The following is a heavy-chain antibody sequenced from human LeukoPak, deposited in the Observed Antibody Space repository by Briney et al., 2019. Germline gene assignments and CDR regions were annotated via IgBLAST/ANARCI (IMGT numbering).Heavy chain of an antibody. D-gene: IGHD6-19*01. CDR1: GFTFSSYG. CDR3: ARDRRAVAGIGYYYYGMDV. V-gene: IGHV3-33*01. Sequence: GGSLRLPCAASGFTFSSYGMHWVRQAPGKGLEWVAVIWYDGSNKYYADSVKGRFTISRDNSKNTLYLQMNSLRAEDTAVYYCARDRRAVAGIGYYYYGMDVWGQGTTVTVSS. J-gene: IGHJ6*02. CDR2: IWYDGSNK.